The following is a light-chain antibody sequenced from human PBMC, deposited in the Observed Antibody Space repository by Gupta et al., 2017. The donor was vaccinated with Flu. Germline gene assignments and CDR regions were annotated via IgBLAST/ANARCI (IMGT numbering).Light chain of an antibody. CDR3: LFSDTRKHSLV. CDR1: SGSIASNY. V-gene: IGLV6-57*01. CDR2: DYS. Sequence: VTISCTRSSGSIASNYVQWYQQRPGSYQTNGSEDYSQRPSGVPERFSFSIDRSNYASPQTNGLKTEEEADDYWLFSDTRKHSLVFGGGTKLTVL. J-gene: IGLJ3*02.